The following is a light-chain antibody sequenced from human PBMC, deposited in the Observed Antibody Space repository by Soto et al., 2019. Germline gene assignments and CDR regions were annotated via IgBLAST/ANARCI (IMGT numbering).Light chain of an antibody. J-gene: IGLJ2*01. V-gene: IGLV2-8*01. CDR1: SSDVGVYNY. Sequence: QYALTQPPSASGSPGQLVTISCTGTSSDVGVYNYVSWYQQHPGKAPKLMIYEVSKRPSGVPDRFSGSKSGNTASLTVSGLQAEDEADYYCSSFAGNNNLVFGGGTKLTVL. CDR3: SSFAGNNNLV. CDR2: EVS.